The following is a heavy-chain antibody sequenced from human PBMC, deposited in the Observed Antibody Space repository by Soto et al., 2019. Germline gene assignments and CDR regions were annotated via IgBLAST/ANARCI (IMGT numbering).Heavy chain of an antibody. CDR2: IYYSGSP. D-gene: IGHD1-26*01. Sequence: SETLSLTCTVSGVSISGSRYYWGWIRQPPGRGLEWIGNIYYSGSPYYTPALKSRVTLSVDTSKNQFSLNLNSVTAADTAVYYCARGGIPPSGYGIAYAMDVWGQGTTVTVSS. J-gene: IGHJ6*02. V-gene: IGHV4-39*01. CDR1: GVSISGSRYY. CDR3: ARGGIPPSGYGIAYAMDV.